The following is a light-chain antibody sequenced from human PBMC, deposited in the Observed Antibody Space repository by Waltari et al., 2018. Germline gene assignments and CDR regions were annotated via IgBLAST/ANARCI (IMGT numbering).Light chain of an antibody. V-gene: IGLV2-14*01. CDR3: SSYTSSSSYV. CDR2: EVS. Sequence: QSALTQPASVSGSPGQSIPISCSGTSRDVGGYNYASWYQQHPGKAPKLMIYEVSNRPSGVSNRFSGSKSGNTASLTISGLQAEDEADYYCSSYTSSSSYVFGTGTKVTVL. CDR1: SRDVGGYNY. J-gene: IGLJ1*01.